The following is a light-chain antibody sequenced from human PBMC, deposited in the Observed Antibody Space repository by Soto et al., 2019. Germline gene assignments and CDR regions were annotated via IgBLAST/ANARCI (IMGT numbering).Light chain of an antibody. J-gene: IGLJ1*01. CDR2: DVS. CDR3: SSFTRSNFYV. Sequence: QSALTQPASVSGSPGQSITISCTGTSSDVGSYNYVSWYQQHPGKVPKLMIYDVSDRPSGVSNRFSGSKSCNTASLTISGRQAEDEADDYCSSFTRSNFYVFGTGTKLTVL. CDR1: SSDVGSYNY. V-gene: IGLV2-14*03.